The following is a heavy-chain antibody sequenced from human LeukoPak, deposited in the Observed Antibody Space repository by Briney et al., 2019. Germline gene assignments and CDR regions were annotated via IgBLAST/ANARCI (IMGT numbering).Heavy chain of an antibody. CDR1: GFTFSSYS. J-gene: IGHJ3*02. CDR2: ISSSSSYI. CDR3: ARETLVGATNDAFDI. D-gene: IGHD1-26*01. V-gene: IGHV3-21*01. Sequence: PGGSLRLSRAASGFTFSSYSMNWVRQAPGKGLEWVSSISSSSSYIYYADSVKGRFTISRDNAKNSLYLQMNSLRAEDTAVYYCARETLVGATNDAFDIWGQGTMVTVSS.